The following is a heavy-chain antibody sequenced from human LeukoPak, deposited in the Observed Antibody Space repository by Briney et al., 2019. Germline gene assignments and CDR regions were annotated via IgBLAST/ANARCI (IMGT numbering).Heavy chain of an antibody. CDR2: IYYSGST. Sequence: SETLSLTCTVSGGSISSYYWSWLRQPPGKGLEWMGNIYYSGSTNYNRYLKSRVTISVDTSEKEFSLKLSSVTAADTAVYYCARRSYGEDWPFDYWGEGTLVSVS. D-gene: IGHD1-26*01. J-gene: IGHJ4*02. CDR3: ARRSYGEDWPFDY. CDR1: GGSISSYY. V-gene: IGHV4-59*01.